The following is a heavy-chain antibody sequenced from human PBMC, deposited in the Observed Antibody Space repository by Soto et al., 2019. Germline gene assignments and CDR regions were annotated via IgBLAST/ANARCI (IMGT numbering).Heavy chain of an antibody. Sequence: SETLSLTCAVSGGSISSGGYSWSWIRQPPGKGLEWIGYIYHSGSTYYNPSLKSRVTISVDTSKNQFSLKLSSVTAADTAVYYCARVRDNPSDPWGQGTLVTVSS. CDR2: IYHSGST. CDR3: ARVRDNPSDP. V-gene: IGHV4-30-2*01. D-gene: IGHD3-10*01. J-gene: IGHJ5*02. CDR1: GGSISSGGYS.